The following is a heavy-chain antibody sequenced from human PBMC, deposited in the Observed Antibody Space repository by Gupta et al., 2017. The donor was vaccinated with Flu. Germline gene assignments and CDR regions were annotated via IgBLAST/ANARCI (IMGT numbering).Heavy chain of an antibody. CDR2: TYYRSKWYN. D-gene: IGHD3-10*01. CDR1: GDSVSSNRPA. V-gene: IGHV6-1*01. Sequence: QVQLQQSGPGLVTPSQTLSLTCAISGDSVSSNRPAWNWLSQSPSRGLEWLGRTYYRSKWYNDYAVSVKSRITINPDTSKNQFSLQLNSVTPEDTAVYYCARDKLLWFGELYSGSLYYYGMDVWGQGTTVTVSS. J-gene: IGHJ6*02. CDR3: ARDKLLWFGELYSGSLYYYGMDV.